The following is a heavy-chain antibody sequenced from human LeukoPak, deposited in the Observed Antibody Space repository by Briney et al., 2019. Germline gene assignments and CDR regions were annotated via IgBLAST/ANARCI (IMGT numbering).Heavy chain of an antibody. J-gene: IGHJ4*02. CDR1: GYTFTGYY. CDR2: ISAYKGNT. Sequence: ASVKVSCKASGYTFTGYYMHWVRQAPRQGVEWMGWISAYKGNTNYAQQFQGRVTITTDTSTSTAYMELRSLRSDDTAVYYCARGFGSGSFYEPDYYFDYWGQGTLVTVSS. V-gene: IGHV1-18*04. D-gene: IGHD3-10*01. CDR3: ARGFGSGSFYEPDYYFDY.